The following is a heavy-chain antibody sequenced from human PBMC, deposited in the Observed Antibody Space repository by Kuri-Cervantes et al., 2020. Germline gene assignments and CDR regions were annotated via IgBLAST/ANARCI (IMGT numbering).Heavy chain of an antibody. D-gene: IGHD6-13*01. V-gene: IGHV4-59*13. CDR3: ARGRIAPYFDY. CDR1: GGSISSYY. Sequence: SETLSLTCTVSGGSISSYYWSWIRQPPGKGLGWIGYIYYSGSTNYNPSLKSRVTISVDTSKNQFSLNLSSVTAADTAVYYCARGRIAPYFDYWGQGTLVTVSS. CDR2: IYYSGST. J-gene: IGHJ4*02.